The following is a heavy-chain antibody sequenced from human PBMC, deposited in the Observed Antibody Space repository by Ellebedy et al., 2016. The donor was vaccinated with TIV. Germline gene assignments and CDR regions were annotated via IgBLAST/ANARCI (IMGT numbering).Heavy chain of an antibody. CDR3: AREIIAFDY. V-gene: IGHV3-23*01. J-gene: IGHJ4*02. Sequence: GESLKISCAASGFTFSNYAMSWARQAPGKGLEWVSAISGDNSSTYYADSVKGRFTISRDNSKNTLYLQMNSLRVEDTAVYYCAREIIAFDYWGQGTLVTVSS. CDR2: ISGDNSST. CDR1: GFTFSNYA.